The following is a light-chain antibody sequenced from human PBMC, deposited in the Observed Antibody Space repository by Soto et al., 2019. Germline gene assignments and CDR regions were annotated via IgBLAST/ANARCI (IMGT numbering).Light chain of an antibody. CDR3: SSYTSSSTYV. J-gene: IGLJ1*01. CDR1: SSDVGGYNR. V-gene: IGLV2-18*02. Sequence: QSALTQPPSVSGSPGQSVTISCTGTSSDVGGYNRVSWYQQPPGTAPKLMIYEVSNRPSGVPDRFSGSKSGNTASLTISGLQAEDEAEYYCSSYTSSSTYVFGTGTKVTVL. CDR2: EVS.